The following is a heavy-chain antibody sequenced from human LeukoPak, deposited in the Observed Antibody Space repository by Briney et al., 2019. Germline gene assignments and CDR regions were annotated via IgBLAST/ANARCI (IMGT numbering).Heavy chain of an antibody. CDR3: ARAGQVVKPWDRFDY. D-gene: IGHD2-21*01. CDR2: IIPIFGTA. V-gene: IGHV1-69*13. CDR1: GGTFSSYA. Sequence: SVKVSCKASGGTFSSYAISWVRQAPGQGLEWMGGIIPIFGTANYAQKFQGRVTITADESTSTAYMELSSLRSEDTAVYYCARAGQVVKPWDRFDYWGQGTLVTVSS. J-gene: IGHJ4*02.